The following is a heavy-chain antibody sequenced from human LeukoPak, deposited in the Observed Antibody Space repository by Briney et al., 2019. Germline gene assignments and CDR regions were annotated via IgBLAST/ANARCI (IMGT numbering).Heavy chain of an antibody. J-gene: IGHJ4*02. Sequence: ARGSLRLSCAASGFTFSSYAMSWVRQAPGKGLEWVSAISGSGGSTYYADSVKGRFTISRDNSKNTLYLQMNSLRAEDTAVYYCAKAFYDSSGYSCLDYWGQGTLVTASS. CDR3: AKAFYDSSGYSCLDY. CDR1: GFTFSSYA. V-gene: IGHV3-23*01. D-gene: IGHD3-22*01. CDR2: ISGSGGST.